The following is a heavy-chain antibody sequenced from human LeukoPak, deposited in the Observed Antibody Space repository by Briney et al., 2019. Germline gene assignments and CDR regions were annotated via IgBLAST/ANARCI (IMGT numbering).Heavy chain of an antibody. CDR3: AKDFRRDGYNWDY. Sequence: PGGSLRLSCAASGFTFSSYAMSWVRQAPGKWLEWVSAISGSGGSTYYADSVKGRFTISRDNSKNTLYLQMNSLRAEDTAVYYCAKDFRRDGYNWDYWGQGTLVTVSS. CDR1: GFTFSSYA. J-gene: IGHJ4*02. V-gene: IGHV3-23*01. D-gene: IGHD5-24*01. CDR2: ISGSGGST.